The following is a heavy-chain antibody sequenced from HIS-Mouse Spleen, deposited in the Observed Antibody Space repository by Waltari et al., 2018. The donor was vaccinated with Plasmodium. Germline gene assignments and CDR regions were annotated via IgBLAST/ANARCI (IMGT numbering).Heavy chain of an antibody. V-gene: IGHV4-59*08. CDR3: ARLRYSYGYFDY. CDR1: GGSIRSYY. J-gene: IGHJ4*02. D-gene: IGHD5-18*01. CDR2: IYYSGST. Sequence: QVQLQESGPGLVKPSETQSLTCTVAGGSIRSYYWTWTRQPPGKGPEWIGDIYYSGSTNYNPSLKSRVTISVDTSKNQFSLKLSSVTAADTAVYYCARLRYSYGYFDYWGQGTLVTVSS.